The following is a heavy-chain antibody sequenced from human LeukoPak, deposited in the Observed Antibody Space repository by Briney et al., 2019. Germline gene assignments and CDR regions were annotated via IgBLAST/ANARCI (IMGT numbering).Heavy chain of an antibody. CDR3: ATDKSGRYFDWLLYY. J-gene: IGHJ4*02. D-gene: IGHD3-9*01. Sequence: EASVKVSCKVSGYTLTELSMHWVRQAPGKGLEWMGGFNPEDGETIYAQKFQGRVTMTEDTSTDTAYVELSSLRSEDTAVYYCATDKSGRYFDWLLYYWGQGTLVTVSS. V-gene: IGHV1-24*01. CDR2: FNPEDGET. CDR1: GYTLTELS.